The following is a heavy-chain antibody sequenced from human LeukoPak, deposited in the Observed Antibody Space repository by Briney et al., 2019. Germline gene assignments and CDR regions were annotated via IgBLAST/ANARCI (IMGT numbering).Heavy chain of an antibody. V-gene: IGHV1-46*01. CDR3: ARDGYCSSTSCYTTFDY. J-gene: IGHJ4*02. CDR2: INPSGGST. CDR1: GYTFTSYY. Sequence: ASVKVSCKASGYTFTSYYMHWVRQAPGQGLEWMGIINPSGGSTSYAQKFQGRVTMTRDMSTSTVYMELGSLRSEDTAVYYCARDGYCSSTSCYTTFDYWGQGTLVTVSS. D-gene: IGHD2-2*02.